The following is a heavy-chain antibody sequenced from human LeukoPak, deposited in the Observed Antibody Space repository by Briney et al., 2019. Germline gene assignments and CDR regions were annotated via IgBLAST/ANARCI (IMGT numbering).Heavy chain of an antibody. CDR2: ISSSGSTI. CDR1: GFTFSSYG. CDR3: ARVGVVPATGGDAFDI. J-gene: IGHJ3*02. Sequence: PGRSLRLSCAASGFTFSSYGMHWVRQAPGKGLEWVSYISSSGSTIYYADSVKGRFTISRDNAKNSLYLQMNSLRAEDTAVYYCARVGVVPATGGDAFDIWGQGTMVTVSS. V-gene: IGHV3-48*04. D-gene: IGHD2-2*01.